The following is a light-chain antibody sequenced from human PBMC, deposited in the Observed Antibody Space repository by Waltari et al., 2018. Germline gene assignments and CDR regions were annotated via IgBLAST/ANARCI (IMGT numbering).Light chain of an antibody. V-gene: IGKV2-28*01. CDR3: MQALQTPIT. Sequence: IVMTQSPLSLPFTPGEPASISCRSRQSLLQSNGYNYLDWYLEKPGQSPQLLIYLGSNRASGVPDRFSGSGSGTDFTLKISRVEAEDVGVYDCMQALQTPITFGQGTRLEIK. J-gene: IGKJ5*01. CDR2: LGS. CDR1: QSLLQSNGYNY.